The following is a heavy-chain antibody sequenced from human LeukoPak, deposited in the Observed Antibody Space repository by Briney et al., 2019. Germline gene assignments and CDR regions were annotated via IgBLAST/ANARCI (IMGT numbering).Heavy chain of an antibody. CDR1: GFTFDDYA. CDR2: ISWNSGSI. D-gene: IGHD2-15*01. CDR3: AKDIVAGAFDI. J-gene: IGHJ3*02. V-gene: IGHV3-9*01. Sequence: PGRSLRLSCAASGFTFDDYAMHWVRHAPGKGLEWVSGISWNSGSIGYADSVKGRFTISRDNAKNSLYLQMNSLRAEDTALYYCAKDIVAGAFDIWGQGTMVTVSS.